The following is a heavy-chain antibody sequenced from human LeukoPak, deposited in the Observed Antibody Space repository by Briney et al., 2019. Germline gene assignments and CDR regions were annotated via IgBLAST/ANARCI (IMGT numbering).Heavy chain of an antibody. D-gene: IGHD5-18*01. CDR1: GFTFDDYA. V-gene: IGHV3-9*01. CDR2: INWNSNRI. Sequence: GRSLRLSCAASGFTFDDYAMHWVRQAPGKGLEWVSGINWNSNRISYADSVKGRFTISRDNAKTSLYLQMISLRAEDTAVYYCARHLSGVTGYTYGRGIDYWGQGTLVTVSS. J-gene: IGHJ4*02. CDR3: ARHLSGVTGYTYGRGIDY.